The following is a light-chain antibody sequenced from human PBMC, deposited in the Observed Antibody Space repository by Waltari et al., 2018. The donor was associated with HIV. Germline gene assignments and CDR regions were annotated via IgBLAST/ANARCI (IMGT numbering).Light chain of an antibody. CDR3: CSYAGSSTLEV. J-gene: IGLJ2*01. Sequence: QSALTQPASVSGSPGQSITISCTGTSSDVGSYNLVSWYQQPPGKAPKLMIYEGSKRPSGVSNRFAGSKSGNTASLTISGLQAEDEADYYCCSYAGSSTLEVFGGGTKLTVL. CDR1: SSDVGSYNL. V-gene: IGLV2-23*01. CDR2: EGS.